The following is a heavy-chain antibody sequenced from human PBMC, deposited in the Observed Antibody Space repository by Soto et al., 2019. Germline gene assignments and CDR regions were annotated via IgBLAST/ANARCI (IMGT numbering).Heavy chain of an antibody. CDR1: GFTFSTYA. CDR3: AKARLIEYPNWFDP. Sequence: EVQVLESGGDWVQPGGSLRLSCAASGFTFSTYAMSWVRQAPGKGLEWVSGISGRGTTTYYADSVKGGFTISRDNSKNTLHLKMNRLRPEDTAVYYCAKARLIEYPNWFDPWGQGTLVTVSS. CDR2: ISGRGTTT. V-gene: IGHV3-23*01. J-gene: IGHJ5*02. D-gene: IGHD2-2*01.